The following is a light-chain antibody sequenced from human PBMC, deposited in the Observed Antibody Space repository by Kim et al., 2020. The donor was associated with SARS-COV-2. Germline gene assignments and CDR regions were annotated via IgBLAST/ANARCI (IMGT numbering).Light chain of an antibody. CDR2: EDN. Sequence: GQSITISCTGTSSDVGSYNLVSWYQQHPGKAPKLMIYEDNKRPSGVSNRFSGSKSGNTASLTISGLQAEDEADYYCCSSAGGVIWVFGGGTQLTVL. CDR1: SSDVGSYNL. CDR3: CSSAGGVIWV. V-gene: IGLV2-23*01. J-gene: IGLJ3*02.